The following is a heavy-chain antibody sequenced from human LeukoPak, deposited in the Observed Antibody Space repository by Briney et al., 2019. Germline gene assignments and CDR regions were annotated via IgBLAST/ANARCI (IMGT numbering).Heavy chain of an antibody. CDR2: IYYTGST. Sequence: KPSETLSLTCAVYGGSFSGYYWSWIRQPPGKGLECIGYIYYTGSTTYNPSLKSRVTISVDTSKKQFSLRLSSVTAADTAVYYCARAFITGTLNAAFDLWGQGTMVTVAS. CDR1: GGSFSGYY. J-gene: IGHJ3*01. V-gene: IGHV4-59*01. D-gene: IGHD1-20*01. CDR3: ARAFITGTLNAAFDL.